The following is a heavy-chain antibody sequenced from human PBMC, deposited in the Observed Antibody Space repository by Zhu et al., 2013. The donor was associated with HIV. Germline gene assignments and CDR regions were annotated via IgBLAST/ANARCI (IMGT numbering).Heavy chain of an antibody. CDR1: GGTFSSYA. V-gene: IGHV1-69*01. Sequence: QVQLVQSGAEVKKPGSSVKVSCKASGGTFSSYAISWVRQAPGQGLEWMGGIIPIFGTANYAQKFQGRVTITADESTSTAYMELSSLRSEDTAVYYCAREKTHDYGGNSDAFDIWGQGTMVTVSS. CDR2: IIPIFGTA. D-gene: IGHD4-17*01. J-gene: IGHJ3*02. CDR3: AREKTHDYGGNSDAFDI.